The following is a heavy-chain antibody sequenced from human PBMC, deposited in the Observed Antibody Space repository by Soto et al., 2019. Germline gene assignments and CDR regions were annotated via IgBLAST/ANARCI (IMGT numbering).Heavy chain of an antibody. V-gene: IGHV1-46*01. CDR2: INPSGGST. J-gene: IGHJ6*02. CDR3: ASAPPYSSNWYYYGMDV. D-gene: IGHD6-13*01. CDR1: GYTFTSYY. Sequence: ASVKVSCKASGYTFTSYYMHWVRQAPGQGLEWMGIINPSGGSTSYAQKFQGRVTMTRDTSTSTVYMELSSLRSEDTAVYYCASAPPYSSNWYYYGMDVWGQGTTVTVSS.